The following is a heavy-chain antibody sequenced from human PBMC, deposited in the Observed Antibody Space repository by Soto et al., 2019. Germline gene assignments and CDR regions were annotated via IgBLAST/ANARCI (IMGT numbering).Heavy chain of an antibody. CDR3: ARDLRVDSYGPYDAFDI. Sequence: ASVKVSCKASGYTFTGYYMHWVRQAPGQGHEWMGWINPNSGGTNYAQKFQGWVAMTRDTSISTAYMELSRLRSDDTAVYYCARDLRVDSYGPYDAFDIWGQGTMVTVSS. J-gene: IGHJ3*02. CDR1: GYTFTGYY. CDR2: INPNSGGT. D-gene: IGHD5-18*01. V-gene: IGHV1-2*04.